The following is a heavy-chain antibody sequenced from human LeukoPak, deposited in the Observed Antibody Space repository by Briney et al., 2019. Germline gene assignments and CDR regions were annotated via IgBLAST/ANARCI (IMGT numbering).Heavy chain of an antibody. CDR1: GYSFTNYA. V-gene: IGHV1-2*02. J-gene: IGHJ5*02. CDR2: INPNSGGT. CDR3: ARGGVLEWLLSGWFDP. D-gene: IGHD3-3*01. Sequence: ASVKVSCKASGYSFTNYAMNWVRQAPGQGLEWMGWINPNSGGTNYAQKFQGRVTMTRDTSISTAYMELSRLRSDDTAVYYCARGGVLEWLLSGWFDPWGQGTLVTVSS.